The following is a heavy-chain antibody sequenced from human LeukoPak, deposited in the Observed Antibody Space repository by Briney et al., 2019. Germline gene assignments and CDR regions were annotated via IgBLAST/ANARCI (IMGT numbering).Heavy chain of an antibody. J-gene: IGHJ6*03. D-gene: IGHD2-15*01. CDR1: GFPFSTYA. V-gene: IGHV3-23*01. CDR3: ANRGVGYYYMDV. CDR2: ISVSGGST. Sequence: GGSLRLSCAASGFPFSTYAMTWVRQAPGKGMDWVSSISVSGGSTYYADPAKGRFTISRDNSKTTVYLQMNSLRAEDTAVYYCANRGVGYYYMDVWGKGTTVTVSS.